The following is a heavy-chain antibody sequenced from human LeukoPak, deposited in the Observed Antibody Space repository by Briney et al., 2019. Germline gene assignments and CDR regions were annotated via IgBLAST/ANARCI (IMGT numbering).Heavy chain of an antibody. D-gene: IGHD4-11*01. V-gene: IGHV4-4*07. CDR1: GGSISSYY. Sequence: PSETLSLTCTVSGGSISSYYWSWLRQPAGKGLEGIGRIYTTGSTNYNPSLTSRVTMSVDTSKNQFSLKLSSVTAADTAVYYCARGGTVNYYYMDVWGKGTTVTVSS. CDR2: IYTTGST. CDR3: ARGGTVNYYYMDV. J-gene: IGHJ6*03.